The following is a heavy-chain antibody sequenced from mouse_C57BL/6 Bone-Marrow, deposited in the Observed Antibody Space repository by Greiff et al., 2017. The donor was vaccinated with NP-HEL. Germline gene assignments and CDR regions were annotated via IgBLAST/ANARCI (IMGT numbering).Heavy chain of an antibody. D-gene: IGHD2-5*01. CDR1: GYTFTSYG. CDR2: IYPRSGNT. V-gene: IGHV1-81*01. CDR3: VSKGDLGFAY. Sequence: QVQLKESGAELARPGASVKLSCKASGYTFTSYGISWVKQRTGQGLEWIGEIYPRSGNTYYNEKFKGKAKLTADKSSSTAYMELRSLTSEDSAVYFCVSKGDLGFAYWGQGTLVTVSA. J-gene: IGHJ3*01.